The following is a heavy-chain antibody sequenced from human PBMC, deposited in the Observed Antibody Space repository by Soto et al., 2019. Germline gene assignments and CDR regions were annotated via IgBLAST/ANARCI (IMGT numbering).Heavy chain of an antibody. CDR2: ISYDGSNK. J-gene: IGHJ6*02. CDR3: AKAKMGEDDAVSYGMDV. V-gene: IGHV3-30*18. CDR1: GFTFSSYG. Sequence: QVQLVESGGGVVQPGRSLRLSCAASGFTFSSYGMHWVRQAPGKGLEWVAVISYDGSNKYYADSVKGRFTISRDNSKNTLYLQMNSLRAEDTAVYYCAKAKMGEDDAVSYGMDVWGQGTTVTVSS. D-gene: IGHD3-16*01.